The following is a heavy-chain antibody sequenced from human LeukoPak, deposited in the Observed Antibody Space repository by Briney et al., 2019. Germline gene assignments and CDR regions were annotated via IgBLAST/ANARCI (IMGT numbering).Heavy chain of an antibody. CDR3: ARIPLYFLEPFDY. V-gene: IGHV4-34*01. CDR1: GGPVSGYY. J-gene: IGHJ4*02. CDR2: ISHRGRT. Sequence: SSETLSLTCAVYGGPVSGYYWSWIRQPPGKGLEWIGEISHRGRTHYNPSLKGRVTMSVDTSKNQFALEVDSVTAADTAVYYCARIPLYFLEPFDYWGQGILVTVSS. D-gene: IGHD3-3*01.